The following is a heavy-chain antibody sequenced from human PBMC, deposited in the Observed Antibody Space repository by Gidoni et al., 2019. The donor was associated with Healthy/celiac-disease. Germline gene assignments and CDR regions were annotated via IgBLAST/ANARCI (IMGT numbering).Heavy chain of an antibody. D-gene: IGHD6-19*01. J-gene: IGHJ6*02. CDR3: ARDLGPYSSGWFYGMDV. Sequence: EVQLVESGGGLVKPGGSLRLSCAASGFTFSSYSMNWVRQAPGKGLEWVSSISSSSSYIYYADSVKGRFTISRDNVKNSLYLQMNSLRAEDTAVYYCARDLGPYSSGWFYGMDVWGQGTTVTVSS. CDR2: ISSSSSYI. CDR1: GFTFSSYS. V-gene: IGHV3-21*01.